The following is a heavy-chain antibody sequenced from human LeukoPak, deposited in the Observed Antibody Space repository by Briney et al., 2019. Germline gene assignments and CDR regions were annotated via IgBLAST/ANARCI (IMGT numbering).Heavy chain of an antibody. D-gene: IGHD3/OR15-3a*01. CDR2: ISSSSSYI. V-gene: IGHV3-21*01. Sequence: GGCLRLSCAASGYTFSSYSMNWVRQAPGKGLEWVSSISSSSSYIYYADSVKGRFTISRDNAKNSLYLQMNSLRAEDTAVYYCARAGTWDAFDIWGQGTMVTVSS. CDR1: GYTFSSYS. J-gene: IGHJ3*02. CDR3: ARAGTWDAFDI.